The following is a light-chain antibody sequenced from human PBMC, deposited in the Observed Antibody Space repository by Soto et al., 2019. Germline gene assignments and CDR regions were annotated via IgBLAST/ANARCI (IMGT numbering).Light chain of an antibody. J-gene: IGLJ3*02. CDR3: QSYDRSLSGSV. CDR1: SSNIGAGYD. Sequence: QSVLTQPPSVSGAPGQRVTISCTGGSSNIGAGYDVQWYQQFPGIAPTLLIYDTTTRPSGVPDRFSASKSGISASLAITGLQAEDGADYYCQSYDRSLSGSVFGGGTKLTVL. V-gene: IGLV1-40*01. CDR2: DTT.